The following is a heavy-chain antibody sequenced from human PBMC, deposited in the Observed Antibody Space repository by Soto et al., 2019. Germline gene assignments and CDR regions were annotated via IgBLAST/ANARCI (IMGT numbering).Heavy chain of an antibody. CDR3: AREGPYGDYGAY. V-gene: IGHV1-69*06. CDR2: IIPIFGTA. D-gene: IGHD4-17*01. J-gene: IGHJ4*02. Sequence: GASVKVSCKASGGTFSSYAISWVRQAPGQGLEWMGGIIPIFGTANYAQRFQGRVTITADKSTSTAYMELSSLRSEDTAVYYCAREGPYGDYGAYWGQGTLVTVSS. CDR1: GGTFSSYA.